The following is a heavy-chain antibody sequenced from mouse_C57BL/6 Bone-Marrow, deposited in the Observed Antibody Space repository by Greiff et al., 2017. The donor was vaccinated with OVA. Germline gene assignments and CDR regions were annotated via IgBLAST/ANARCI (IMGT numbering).Heavy chain of an antibody. CDR1: GFTFSDYG. CDR3: ARDYYGSSSYWYFDV. CDR2: ISSGSSTI. D-gene: IGHD1-1*01. J-gene: IGHJ1*03. Sequence: EVKLVESGGGLVKPGGSLKLSCAASGFTFSDYGMHWVRQAPEKGLDWVAYISSGSSTIYYADTVKGRFTISRDNAKNTLFLQMTSLRSEDTAMYYCARDYYGSSSYWYFDVWGTGTTVTVSS. V-gene: IGHV5-17*01.